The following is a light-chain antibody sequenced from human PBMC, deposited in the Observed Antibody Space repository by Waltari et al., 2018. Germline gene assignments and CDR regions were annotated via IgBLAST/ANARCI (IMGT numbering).Light chain of an antibody. V-gene: IGLV4-69*01. Sequence: QLMLTQSPSASASLGASVELSCTLSSGHRNYAIAWHQQQPEKGPRLLMKVNSDGSHDQGDGIPDRFSGSIAGAERYLSISSLQSEDEADYYCQTWGTGIHWVFGGGTKLTVL. CDR2: VNSDGSH. CDR1: SGHRNYA. CDR3: QTWGTGIHWV. J-gene: IGLJ3*02.